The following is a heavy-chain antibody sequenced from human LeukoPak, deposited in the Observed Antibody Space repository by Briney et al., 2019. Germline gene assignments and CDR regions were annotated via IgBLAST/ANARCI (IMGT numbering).Heavy chain of an antibody. CDR3: ARGYSGFDFGGNFDY. V-gene: IGHV1-46*01. Sequence: ASVKVSCKASGYTFTNYYMHWVRQAPGQGLEWMGIINPSGGSTNYAQKFQGRVTMTRDTSTSTVYMDLSSLRSEDTAVYYCARGYSGFDFGGNFDYWGQGTLVTVSS. J-gene: IGHJ4*02. CDR2: INPSGGST. D-gene: IGHD5-12*01. CDR1: GYTFTNYY.